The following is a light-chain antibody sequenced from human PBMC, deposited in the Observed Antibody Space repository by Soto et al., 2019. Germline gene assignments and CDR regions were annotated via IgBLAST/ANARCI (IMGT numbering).Light chain of an antibody. CDR3: AAWDYSLSGVV. Sequence: QSALTQPASVSGSPGQSISISCTGTSSDVGGYKYVSWYQQHPGKAPKLLIYEVSNRPSGVSNRFSGSKSGTSASLAISGLRTEDEAQYFCAAWDYSLSGVVFGGGTKLTVL. CDR1: SSDVGGYKY. CDR2: EVS. J-gene: IGLJ2*01. V-gene: IGLV2-14*01.